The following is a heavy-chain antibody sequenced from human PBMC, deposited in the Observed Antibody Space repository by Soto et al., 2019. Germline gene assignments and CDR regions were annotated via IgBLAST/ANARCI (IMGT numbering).Heavy chain of an antibody. Sequence: GGSLRLSCAASGLTFDSYAMTWVRQAPGKGLEWVSAISRSGDNTYYADSVKGRFTISRENSKNTVYLQMNSLRAEDTAVFYCARFQSYYGTDVWGQGTTVTVSS. D-gene: IGHD3-3*01. CDR3: ARFQSYYGTDV. V-gene: IGHV3-23*01. CDR1: GLTFDSYA. J-gene: IGHJ6*02. CDR2: ISRSGDNT.